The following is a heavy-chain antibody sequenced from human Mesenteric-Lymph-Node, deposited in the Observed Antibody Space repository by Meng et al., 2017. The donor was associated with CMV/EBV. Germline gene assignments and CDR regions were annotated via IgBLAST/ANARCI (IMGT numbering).Heavy chain of an antibody. CDR1: GFTFSRYW. J-gene: IGHJ6*02. V-gene: IGHV3-30*02. D-gene: IGHD3/OR15-3a*01. CDR2: IRYDGSNK. Sequence: GESLKISCEASGFTFSRYWMNWVRQAPGKGLEWVAFIRYDGSNKYYADSVKGRFTISRDNSKNTLYLQMNSLRAEDTAVYYCAKTAYDFWSGYSSPDYYYYGMDVWGQGTTVTVSS. CDR3: AKTAYDFWSGYSSPDYYYYGMDV.